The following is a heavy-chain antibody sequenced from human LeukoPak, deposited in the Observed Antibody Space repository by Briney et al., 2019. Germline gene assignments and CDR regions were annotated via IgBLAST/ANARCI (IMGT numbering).Heavy chain of an antibody. J-gene: IGHJ4*02. D-gene: IGHD3-22*01. CDR1: GFTVSSNY. CDR2: IYSGGST. V-gene: IGHV3-66*04. Sequence: AGGSLRLSCAASGFTVSSNYMSWVRQAPGKGLEWVSVIYSGGSTYYADSVKGRFTISRDDSKNTLYLQMNSLRAEDTAVYYRARQSGYYYGGYFDYWGQGTLVTVSS. CDR3: ARQSGYYYGGYFDY.